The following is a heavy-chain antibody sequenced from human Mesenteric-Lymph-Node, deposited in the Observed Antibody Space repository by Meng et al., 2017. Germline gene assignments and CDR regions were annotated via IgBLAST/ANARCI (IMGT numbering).Heavy chain of an antibody. D-gene: IGHD6-13*01. CDR1: GFTFSSYS. CDR3: ARGVAPAGMLYWYFDL. Sequence: EVQLVESGGGLVKPRESLRLSCVASGFTFSSYSMNWVRQAPGKGLEWVSSISTSTSIYYADSAKGRFTISRDNAKNSLFLQMNSLRAEDTAVYYCARGVAPAGMLYWYFDLWGRGTLVTVSS. V-gene: IGHV3-21*01. J-gene: IGHJ2*01. CDR2: ISTSTSI.